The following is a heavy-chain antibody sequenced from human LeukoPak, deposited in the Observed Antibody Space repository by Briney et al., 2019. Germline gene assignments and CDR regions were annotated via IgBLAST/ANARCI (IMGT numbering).Heavy chain of an antibody. V-gene: IGHV4-4*07. D-gene: IGHD3-22*01. CDR3: ARGGSSGYYYG. Sequence: SETLSLTCTVPGGSISSYYWSWIRQPAGKGLEWIGRLYTSGSTNYNPSLKSRVTMSVDTSKNQFSLKLTSMTAADTAVYYCARGGSSGYYYGWGQGTLVTVSS. CDR1: GGSISSYY. J-gene: IGHJ4*02. CDR2: LYTSGST.